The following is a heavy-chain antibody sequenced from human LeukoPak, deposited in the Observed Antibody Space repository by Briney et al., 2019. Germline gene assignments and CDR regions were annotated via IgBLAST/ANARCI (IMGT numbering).Heavy chain of an antibody. CDR3: AKRRTNYDILTGDFDY. CDR1: GFTFSDYY. V-gene: IGHV3-11*03. Sequence: GGSLRLSCAASGFTFSDYYMSWIRQPPGKGLEWVSFISGTGTYTNYADSVKGRFTISRDNAKNSLYLQMNSLRAEDTAVYYCAKRRTNYDILTGDFDYWGQGTLVTVSS. CDR2: ISGTGTYT. D-gene: IGHD3-9*01. J-gene: IGHJ4*02.